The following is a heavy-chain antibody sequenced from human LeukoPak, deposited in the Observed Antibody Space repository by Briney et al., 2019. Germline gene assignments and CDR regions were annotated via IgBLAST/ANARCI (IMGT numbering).Heavy chain of an antibody. Sequence: GASVKVSCKASGYTFTGYYMHWVRQGPGQGLEWMGWINPNSGGTNYAQKFQGRVTMTRDTSISTAYMELSRLRSDDTAVYYCARAAIFGVVIVLRDSYYYMDVWGKGTTVTVSS. CDR3: ARAAIFGVVIVLRDSYYYMDV. CDR1: GYTFTGYY. D-gene: IGHD3-3*01. CDR2: INPNSGGT. V-gene: IGHV1-2*02. J-gene: IGHJ6*03.